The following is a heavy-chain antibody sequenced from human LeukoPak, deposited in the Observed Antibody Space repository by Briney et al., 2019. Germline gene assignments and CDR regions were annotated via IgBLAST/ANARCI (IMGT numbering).Heavy chain of an antibody. Sequence: PSETLSLTCTVSGGSISSYYWSWIRQPAGKGLEWIGRIYTSGSTNYNPSLKSRVTISVDTSKNQFSLKLSSVTAADTAVYYCAREGYCSSTSCDAEYYYYYYTDVWGKGTTVTVSS. CDR2: IYTSGST. CDR1: GGSISSYY. CDR3: AREGYCSSTSCDAEYYYYYYTDV. D-gene: IGHD2-2*01. V-gene: IGHV4-4*07. J-gene: IGHJ6*03.